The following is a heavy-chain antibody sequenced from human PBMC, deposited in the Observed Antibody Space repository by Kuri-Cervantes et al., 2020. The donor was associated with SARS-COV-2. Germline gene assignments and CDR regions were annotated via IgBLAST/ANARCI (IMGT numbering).Heavy chain of an antibody. Sequence: SETLSLTCTVSGGSISSGGHYWSWIRQHPGKSLEWIGYIYYSGSTYYNPSLKSRVTISVDTSKNQFSLKLSSVTAADTAVYYCARYGDYVPFDYWGQGTLVTVSS. CDR3: ARYGDYVPFDY. J-gene: IGHJ4*02. CDR2: IYYSGST. V-gene: IGHV4-31*03. CDR1: GGSISSGGHY. D-gene: IGHD4-17*01.